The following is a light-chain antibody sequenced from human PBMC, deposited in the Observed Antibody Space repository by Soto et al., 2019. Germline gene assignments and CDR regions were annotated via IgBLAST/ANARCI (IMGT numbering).Light chain of an antibody. V-gene: IGKV3-11*01. CDR1: QSVSSY. J-gene: IGKJ1*01. CDR2: DAS. CDR3: QQRSNWPRAT. Sequence: EIVLTQSPATLSLSPGERATLSCRASQSVSSYLAWSQQKPGQAPRLLIYDASNRATGIPARFSGSGSGTDFTLTISSLEPEDFAVYYCQQRSNWPRATFGQGTKVEIK.